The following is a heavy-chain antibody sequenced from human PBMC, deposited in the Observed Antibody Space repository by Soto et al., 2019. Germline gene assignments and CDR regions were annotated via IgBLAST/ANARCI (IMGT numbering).Heavy chain of an antibody. CDR2: ISPYNGNT. CDR1: GFTFSSHG. CDR3: ARDRLYFDY. J-gene: IGHJ4*02. Sequence: ASLKGSCKASGFTFSSHGINWLRQAPGQGLEWMAWISPYNGNTNYAQKFQGRVTMTTDTSTSTAYMELSSLRSDDTAVYYCARDRLYFDYWGQGTLVTVSS. D-gene: IGHD6-25*01. V-gene: IGHV1-18*01.